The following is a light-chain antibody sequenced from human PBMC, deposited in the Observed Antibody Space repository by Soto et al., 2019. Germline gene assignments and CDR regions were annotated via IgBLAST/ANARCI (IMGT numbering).Light chain of an antibody. CDR3: LLSYNGPYV. CDR2: DTT. J-gene: IGLJ1*01. V-gene: IGLV7-46*01. CDR1: TGAVTNGHY. Sequence: QAVVTQEPSLTVSPGGTVTLTCGSSTGAVTNGHYPYWFQQKPGQAPRTLIYDTTNRHSWTPARFLGSLLGGKAALTLSGAQPEDEAEYYCLLSYNGPYVFGTGTKLTVL.